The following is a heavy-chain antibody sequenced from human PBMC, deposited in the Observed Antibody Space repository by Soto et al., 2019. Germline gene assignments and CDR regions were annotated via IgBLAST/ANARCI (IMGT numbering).Heavy chain of an antibody. V-gene: IGHV3-23*01. CDR3: AKDPRFGYYYDSSGYSLLSD. CDR2: ISGSGGST. J-gene: IGHJ4*02. D-gene: IGHD3-22*01. Sequence: AGGSLRLSCAASGFTFSSYAMSWVRQAPGKGLEWVPAISGSGGSTYYADSVKGRFTISRDNSKNTLYLQMNSLRAEDTAVYYCAKDPRFGYYYDSSGYSLLSDWGQGTLVTVSS. CDR1: GFTFSSYA.